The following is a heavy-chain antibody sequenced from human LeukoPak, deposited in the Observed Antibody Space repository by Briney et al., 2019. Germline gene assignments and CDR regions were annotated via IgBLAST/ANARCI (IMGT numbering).Heavy chain of an antibody. V-gene: IGHV3-9*01. Sequence: GGSLRLSCAASGFTFDDYAMHWVRQAPGKGLEWVSGISWNSGSIGYADSVKGRFTISRDNAKNSLYLQMNSLRAEDTALYYCAKGNPFRSGDCSGSFDYWGQGTLVTVSS. CDR1: GFTFDDYA. D-gene: IGHD3-10*02. CDR3: AKGNPFRSGDCSGSFDY. J-gene: IGHJ4*02. CDR2: ISWNSGSI.